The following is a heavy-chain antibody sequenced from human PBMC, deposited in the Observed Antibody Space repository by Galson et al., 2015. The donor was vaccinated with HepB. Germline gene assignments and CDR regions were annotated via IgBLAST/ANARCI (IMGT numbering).Heavy chain of an antibody. CDR3: AKDMGAYSGYGLLDY. V-gene: IGHV3-43*01. J-gene: IGHJ4*02. D-gene: IGHD5-12*01. Sequence: SLRLSCAASGFTFDDYTMHWVRQAPGKGLEWVSLISWDGGSTYYADSVKGRFTISRDNSKNSLYLQMNSLRTEDTALYYCAKDMGAYSGYGLLDYWGQGTLVTVSS. CDR2: ISWDGGST. CDR1: GFTFDDYT.